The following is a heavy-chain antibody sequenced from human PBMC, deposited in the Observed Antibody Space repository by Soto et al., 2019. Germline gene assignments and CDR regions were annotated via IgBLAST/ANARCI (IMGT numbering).Heavy chain of an antibody. Sequence: EVQLVESGGGLVQPGGSLRLSCEASGFTFSSYGMHWVRQAPGKGLVWVSRIQSDGSTTSYADSVKGRFTISRDNAKNTLYLQMTSLRGEGTAVYYCAKSLRGKPMPGAWCFDLWGRGTLVAVSS. D-gene: IGHD2-8*02. J-gene: IGHJ2*01. V-gene: IGHV3-74*01. CDR2: IQSDGSTT. CDR1: GFTFSSYG. CDR3: AKSLRGKPMPGAWCFDL.